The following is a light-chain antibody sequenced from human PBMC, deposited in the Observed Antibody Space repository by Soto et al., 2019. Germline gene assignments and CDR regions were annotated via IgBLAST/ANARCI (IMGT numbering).Light chain of an antibody. CDR1: QGISSY. V-gene: IGKV1-9*01. Sequence: DTQLTESPSSMAASVGGRVNIACRASQGISSYLAWYQQKPGKAPTLMIYAAYTLQSGVPSRFSGSGSGTDFTLTISSLKPEDFATYYCQKLNSYPQWTVGNGTKVDIK. CDR3: QKLNSYPQWT. CDR2: AAY. J-gene: IGKJ1*01.